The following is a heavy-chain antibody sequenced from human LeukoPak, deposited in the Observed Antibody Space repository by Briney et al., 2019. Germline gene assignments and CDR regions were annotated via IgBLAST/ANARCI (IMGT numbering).Heavy chain of an antibody. Sequence: GSLRLSCAGSGFAFESFTMTWVRQAPGKGLEWVALISDTGRDINYADSVRGRFTISRDNTKNSLFLQMDSLRVEDTAIYYCAKGLFSAYDKYLDSWGQGTLVTVSS. J-gene: IGHJ4*02. D-gene: IGHD5-12*01. CDR2: ISDTGRDI. CDR3: AKGLFSAYDKYLDS. CDR1: GFAFESFT. V-gene: IGHV3-21*04.